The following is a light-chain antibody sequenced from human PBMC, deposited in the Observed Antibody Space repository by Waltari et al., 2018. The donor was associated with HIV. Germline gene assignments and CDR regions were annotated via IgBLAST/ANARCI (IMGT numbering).Light chain of an antibody. CDR3: QSYDSSLSGSV. V-gene: IGLV1-40*01. Sequence: QSVLTQPPSVSGAPGQRVTISCTGSSSKIGASNDVHWYQQLPGTAPKLLIYGNSNRPSGVPDRFSGSKSGTSASLAITGLQAEDEADYYCQSYDSSLSGSVFGGGTKLTVL. CDR1: SSKIGASND. CDR2: GNS. J-gene: IGLJ2*01.